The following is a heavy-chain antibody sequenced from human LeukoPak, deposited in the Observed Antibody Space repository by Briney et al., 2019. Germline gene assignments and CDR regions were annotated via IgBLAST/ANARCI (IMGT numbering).Heavy chain of an antibody. CDR3: AKVGAVAGDFDY. D-gene: IGHD6-19*01. CDR2: ISGSGGST. CDR1: GFTFSSYA. Sequence: GGSLRLSCVASGFTFSSYAMSWVRQAPGKGLEWVSAISGSGGSTYYADSVKGRFTISRDNSKNTLYLQMNSLRAEDTAVYYCAKVGAVAGDFDYWGQGTLVTVSS. V-gene: IGHV3-23*01. J-gene: IGHJ4*02.